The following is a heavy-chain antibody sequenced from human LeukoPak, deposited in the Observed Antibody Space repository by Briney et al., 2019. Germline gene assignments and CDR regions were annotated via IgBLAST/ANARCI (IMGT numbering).Heavy chain of an antibody. CDR1: GFTVSNSY. CDR2: MYVGGST. CDR3: TRAALNDYAAN. J-gene: IGHJ4*02. V-gene: IGHV3-53*01. D-gene: IGHD4-17*01. Sequence: GGSLRLSCAASGFTVSNSYMSWVRQAPGKGLEWVSMMYVGGSTFYAGSVKGRFTISRDNSKNTLYLQMDSLRAEDTAIYYCTRAALNDYAANWGQGSLVTVSS.